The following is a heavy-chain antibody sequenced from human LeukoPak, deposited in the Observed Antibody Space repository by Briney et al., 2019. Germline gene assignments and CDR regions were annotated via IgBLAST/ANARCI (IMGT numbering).Heavy chain of an antibody. CDR2: VYPATSET. J-gene: IGHJ4*02. CDR1: GYSFTDYW. CDR3: TRDAGGYPDS. D-gene: IGHD2-8*02. Sequence: GESLKISCKASGYSFTDYWIAWVRQMPGKDLEWLGIVYPATSETRYSPSFQGQVTTSADKSITTAYLQWSSLRASDTAMYFCTRDAGGYPDSWGQGTLLTVSS. V-gene: IGHV5-51*01.